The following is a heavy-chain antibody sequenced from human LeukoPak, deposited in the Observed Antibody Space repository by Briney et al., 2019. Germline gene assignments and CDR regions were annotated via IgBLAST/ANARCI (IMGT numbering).Heavy chain of an antibody. J-gene: IGHJ4*02. Sequence: GGSLRLSCAASGFTVKDNFMSWVRQAPGKGLEWVSVLYSGGAAYYADSVKGRFTISRDNSKNIVFLQMNDLGTEDTAFYYCTRDSANYHFAYWGQGALVTVSS. CDR3: TRDSANYHFAY. D-gene: IGHD4/OR15-4a*01. V-gene: IGHV3-66*01. CDR1: GFTVKDNF. CDR2: LYSGGAA.